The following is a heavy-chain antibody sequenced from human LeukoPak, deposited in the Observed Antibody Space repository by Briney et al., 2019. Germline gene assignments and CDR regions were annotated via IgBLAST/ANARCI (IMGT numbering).Heavy chain of an antibody. CDR1: GFTVINNY. D-gene: IGHD1-26*01. J-gene: IGHJ5*02. Sequence: GGSLRLSCAASGFTVINNYMSWVRQAPGKGLEWVSVVYSGDGGTYYARSVKGRFTISRDDSKNMLYLQMSSLRAEDTAVYYCAKVLKELHSWFDPWGQGTLVTVSS. V-gene: IGHV3-66*01. CDR3: AKVLKELHSWFDP. CDR2: VYSGDGGT.